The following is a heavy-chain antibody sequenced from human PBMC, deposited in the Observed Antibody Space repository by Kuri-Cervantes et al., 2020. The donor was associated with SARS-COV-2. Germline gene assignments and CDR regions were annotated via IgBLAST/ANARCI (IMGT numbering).Heavy chain of an antibody. CDR3: ARALPEGRFGELIYYFDY. CDR1: AYTFTGYY. J-gene: IGHJ4*02. V-gene: IGHV1-8*02. CDR2: MNPNSGNT. D-gene: IGHD3-10*01. Sequence: ASVKVSCKASAYTFTGYYMHWVRQAPGQGLEWMGWMNPNSGNTGYAQKFQGRVTMTRNTSISTAYMELSSLRSEDTAVYYCARALPEGRFGELIYYFDYWGQGTLVTVSS.